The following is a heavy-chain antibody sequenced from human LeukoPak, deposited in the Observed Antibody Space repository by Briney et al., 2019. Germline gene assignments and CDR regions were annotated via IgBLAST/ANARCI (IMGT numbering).Heavy chain of an antibody. D-gene: IGHD5-18*01. V-gene: IGHV5-51*01. Sequence: GGSLNISCKVSGYTFTTYVITCGPQIPGKGLEGMGIIYPGDSDTRYSPSFQGQVTISADKSISTAYLQWSSLKASDTAMYYCARQGYGPPPTDYWGQGTLVTVSS. J-gene: IGHJ4*02. CDR1: GYTFTTYV. CDR3: ARQGYGPPPTDY. CDR2: IYPGDSDT.